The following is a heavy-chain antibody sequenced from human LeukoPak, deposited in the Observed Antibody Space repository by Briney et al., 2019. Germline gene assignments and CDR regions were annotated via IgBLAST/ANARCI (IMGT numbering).Heavy chain of an antibody. D-gene: IGHD3-22*01. J-gene: IGHJ1*01. V-gene: IGHV4-59*01. CDR1: GGSISSYY. CDR2: IFSSGST. Sequence: SETLSLTCTVSGGSISSYYWSWIRQPPGKGLEWIGYIFSSGSTNYNPSLKSRVTISADTSKNQFSLKLSSVTAADTAVYYCARGRDDYDSSGYLPFQHWGQGTLVSVSS. CDR3: ARGRDDYDSSGYLPFQH.